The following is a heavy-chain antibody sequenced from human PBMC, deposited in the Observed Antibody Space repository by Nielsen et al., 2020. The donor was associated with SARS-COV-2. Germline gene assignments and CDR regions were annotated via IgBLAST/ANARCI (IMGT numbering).Heavy chain of an antibody. D-gene: IGHD3-16*01. CDR3: ASTSYGHGGVNLGYYGMDV. CDR2: ISSSGSTI. J-gene: IGHJ6*02. V-gene: IGHV3-11*01. Sequence: GESLKISCAASGLTFSDYYMSWIRQAPGKGLEWVSYISSSGSTIYYADSVKGRFTISRDNAKNSLYLQMNSLRAEDTAVYYCASTSYGHGGVNLGYYGMDVWGQGTTVTVSS. CDR1: GLTFSDYY.